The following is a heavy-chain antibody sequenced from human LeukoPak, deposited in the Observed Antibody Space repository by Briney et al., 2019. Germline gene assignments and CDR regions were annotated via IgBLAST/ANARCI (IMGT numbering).Heavy chain of an antibody. V-gene: IGHV3-33*01. CDR3: ARVYCSGGSCYGPFDY. CDR1: GFTFSSYG. D-gene: IGHD2-15*01. J-gene: IGHJ4*02. CDR2: IWYDGTNK. Sequence: GGSLRLSCAASGFTFSSYGMHWVRQAPGKGLEWVAVIWYDGTNKYYADSVKGRFTISRDNSKNTLYLQMNSLRAEDTAMYYCARVYCSGGSCYGPFDYWGQGTLVTVSS.